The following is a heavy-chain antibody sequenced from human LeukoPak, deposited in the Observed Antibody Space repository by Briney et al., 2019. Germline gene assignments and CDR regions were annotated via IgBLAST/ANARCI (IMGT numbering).Heavy chain of an antibody. J-gene: IGHJ5*02. CDR3: ARVTSWWFGESTQRARRWFDP. Sequence: SETLSLTCTVSGYSISSGYYWGWIRQPPGKGLEWIGEINHSGSTNYNPSLKSRVTISVDTSKNQFSLKLSSVTAADTAVYYCARVTSWWFGESTQRARRWFDPWGQGTLVTVSS. V-gene: IGHV4-38-2*02. CDR1: GYSISSGYY. CDR2: INHSGST. D-gene: IGHD3-10*01.